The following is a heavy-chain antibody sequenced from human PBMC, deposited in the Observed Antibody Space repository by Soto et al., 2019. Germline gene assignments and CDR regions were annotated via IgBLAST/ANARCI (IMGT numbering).Heavy chain of an antibody. CDR1: GDSLSSGGHY. CDR2: IYDSVNT. CDR3: ARVDHRGYFAILTDY. J-gene: IGHJ4*02. V-gene: IGHV4-31*03. D-gene: IGHD3-9*01. Sequence: TLSLTCTVSGDSLSSGGHYWSWIRQHPGKGLEWIGHIYDSVNTYYSPSLRSRVTISADMSKNQFSLNLRSVTAADTAVYYCARVDHRGYFAILTDYWGQGXLVTVSS.